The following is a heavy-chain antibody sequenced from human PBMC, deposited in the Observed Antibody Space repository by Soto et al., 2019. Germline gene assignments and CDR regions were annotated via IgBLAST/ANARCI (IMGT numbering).Heavy chain of an antibody. J-gene: IGHJ5*02. CDR1: GFTFSSYS. V-gene: IGHV3-49*04. Sequence: PGGSLRLSCAASGFTFSSYSMNWVRQAPGKGLEWVGFIRSKAYGGTTEYAASVKGRFTISRDDSKSIAYLQMNSLKTEDTAVYYCTTNYYDSSGYDNWFDPWGQGTLVTVSS. D-gene: IGHD3-22*01. CDR2: IRSKAYGGTT. CDR3: TTNYYDSSGYDNWFDP.